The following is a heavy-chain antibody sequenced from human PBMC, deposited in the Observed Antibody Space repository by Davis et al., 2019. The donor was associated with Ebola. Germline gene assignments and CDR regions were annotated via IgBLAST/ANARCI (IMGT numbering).Heavy chain of an antibody. V-gene: IGHV1-46*01. CDR3: ARGIDNYCATFDY. CDR2: INPSGGST. Sequence: ASVKVSCKASGYTFTSYGISWVRQAPGQGLEWMGIINPSGGSTSYAQKFQVRVTMTRDTSTSTVYMELSSLRSEDTAVYYCARGIDNYCATFDYWGQGTLVTVSS. J-gene: IGHJ4*02. CDR1: GYTFTSYG. D-gene: IGHD4/OR15-4a*01.